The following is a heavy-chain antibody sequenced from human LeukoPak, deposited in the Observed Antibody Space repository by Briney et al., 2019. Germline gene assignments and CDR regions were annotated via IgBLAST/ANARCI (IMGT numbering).Heavy chain of an antibody. CDR1: GFTFSSYA. Sequence: GGSLKLSCAASGFTFSSYAMSWVRQAPGKGLEWVSAISGSGGSTYYADSVKGRFTISRDNSKNTLYLQMNSLRAEDTAVYYCAKDREGGSRLRGWFDPWGQGTLVTVSS. D-gene: IGHD3-10*01. CDR2: ISGSGGST. CDR3: AKDREGGSRLRGWFDP. V-gene: IGHV3-23*01. J-gene: IGHJ5*02.